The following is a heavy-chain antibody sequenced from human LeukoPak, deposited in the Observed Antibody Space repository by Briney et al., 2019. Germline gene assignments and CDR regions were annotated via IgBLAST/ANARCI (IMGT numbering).Heavy chain of an antibody. CDR1: GFNFNTYW. D-gene: IGHD1/OR15-1a*01. Sequence: GGSLRLSCVASGFNFNTYWMHWVRQVPAKGLMSVSRINPDGTYTNYAGSVKGRFTISRDNAKNTLYLQMNSLRVEDAAVYYCVRERDWNIDLWGQGTLVTVSS. CDR3: VRERDWNIDL. J-gene: IGHJ5*02. V-gene: IGHV3-74*01. CDR2: INPDGTYT.